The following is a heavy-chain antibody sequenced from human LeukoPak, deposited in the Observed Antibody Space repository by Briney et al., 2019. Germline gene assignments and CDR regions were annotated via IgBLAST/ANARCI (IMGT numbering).Heavy chain of an antibody. CDR1: GFTFSSYW. D-gene: IGHD6-13*01. Sequence: GGSLRLSCAASGFTFSSYWMSWVRQAPGKGLEWVANIKQDGSEKYYVDSVKGRFTISRDNAKNTLYLQMNSLRAEDTAVYYCARGSSSWRYEPFDYWGQGTLVTVSS. CDR3: ARGSSSWRYEPFDY. V-gene: IGHV3-7*01. J-gene: IGHJ4*02. CDR2: IKQDGSEK.